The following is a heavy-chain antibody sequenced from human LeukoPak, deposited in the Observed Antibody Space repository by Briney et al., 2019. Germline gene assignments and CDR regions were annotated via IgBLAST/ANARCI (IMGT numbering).Heavy chain of an antibody. CDR1: GGSFSGYY. D-gene: IGHD1-26*01. J-gene: IGHJ3*02. CDR2: INHSGST. V-gene: IGHV4-34*01. CDR3: ARGWPHELYDAFDI. Sequence: PSETLSLTCAVYGGSFSGYYWSWIRQPPGKGQEWNGEINHSGSTNYNPSLKSRVTISVDTSKNQFSLKLSSVTAADTAVYYCARGWPHELYDAFDIWGQGTVVTVSS.